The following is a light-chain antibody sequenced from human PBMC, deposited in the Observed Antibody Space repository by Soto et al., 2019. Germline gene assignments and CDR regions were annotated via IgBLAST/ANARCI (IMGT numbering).Light chain of an antibody. Sequence: DIQMTQSPSSLSASVVDIFTISFRASQGIRNDLGWYQQKPGKAPKRLIYAASTLQSGVPSRFSGSGSGTEFTLTISSLQPEDFATYYCQQLVSYPQFGGGTKVDIK. V-gene: IGKV1-17*01. J-gene: IGKJ4*02. CDR2: AAS. CDR3: QQLVSYPQ. CDR1: QGIRND.